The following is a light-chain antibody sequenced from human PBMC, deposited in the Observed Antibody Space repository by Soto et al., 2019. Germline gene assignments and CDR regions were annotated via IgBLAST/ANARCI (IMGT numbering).Light chain of an antibody. CDR2: GPS. Sequence: EIVLTQSPGTLSLSPGERATLSCRASQSITSNYLAWYQQKPGQAPRLLIYGPSSRAIGIPHRFSGSGSGTDFTLTISSLQSEDFAVYYCQQYHHWPPITFGQGTRLEIK. V-gene: IGKV3-20*01. CDR3: QQYHHWPPIT. CDR1: QSITSNY. J-gene: IGKJ5*01.